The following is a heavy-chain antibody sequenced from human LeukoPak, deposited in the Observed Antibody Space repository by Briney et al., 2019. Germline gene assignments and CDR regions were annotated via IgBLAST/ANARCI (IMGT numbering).Heavy chain of an antibody. J-gene: IGHJ5*02. Sequence: ASVKVSCKASGYAFTSYGISWVRQAPGQGLEWMGWISAYNGNTNYAQKLQGRVTMTTDTSTSTAYMELRSLRSDDTAVYYCARSPRAMYWFDPWGQGALVTVSS. CDR3: ARSPRAMYWFDP. CDR1: GYAFTSYG. V-gene: IGHV1-18*01. CDR2: ISAYNGNT.